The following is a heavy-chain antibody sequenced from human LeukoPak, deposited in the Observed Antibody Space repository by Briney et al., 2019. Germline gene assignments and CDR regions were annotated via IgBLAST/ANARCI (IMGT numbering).Heavy chain of an antibody. CDR1: GFTFSSYW. Sequence: QAGGSLRLSCAASGFTFSSYWMYWVRQAPGKGLVWVSRINTDGSSTSYADSVKGRFTISRDNAKNTLYLQMNSLRAEDTAVYYCARRYSDSSEYYNYFDYWGQGTLVTVSS. D-gene: IGHD3-22*01. CDR3: ARRYSDSSEYYNYFDY. J-gene: IGHJ4*02. V-gene: IGHV3-74*01. CDR2: INTDGSST.